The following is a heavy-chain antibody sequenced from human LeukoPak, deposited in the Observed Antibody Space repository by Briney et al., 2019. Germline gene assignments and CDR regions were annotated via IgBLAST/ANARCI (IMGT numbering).Heavy chain of an antibody. J-gene: IGHJ4*02. CDR2: ISGGGGYNI. CDR3: AKVSDTGYYFFEY. Sequence: PGGSLRLSCAPSGFIFSSYGMIWARQAPGKGLEWVSAISGGGGYNIYYADSVRGRFTISRDDSKNTLYLQMNSLRAEDTAVYYCAKVSDTGYYFFEYWGQGALVTVSS. D-gene: IGHD3-9*01. V-gene: IGHV3-23*01. CDR1: GFIFSSYG.